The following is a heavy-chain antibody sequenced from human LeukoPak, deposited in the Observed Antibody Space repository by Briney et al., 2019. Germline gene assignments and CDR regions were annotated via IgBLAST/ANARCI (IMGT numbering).Heavy chain of an antibody. CDR1: GFTFSSYG. Sequence: GGSLRLSCAASGFTFSSYGMHWVRQAPGKGLEWVAFIRYDGSNKYYADSVKGRFTISRDNSKNTLYLQVNSLRAEDTAVYYCARVLWNGDYPRFDYWGQGTLVTVSS. D-gene: IGHD4-17*01. J-gene: IGHJ4*02. CDR3: ARVLWNGDYPRFDY. V-gene: IGHV3-30*02. CDR2: IRYDGSNK.